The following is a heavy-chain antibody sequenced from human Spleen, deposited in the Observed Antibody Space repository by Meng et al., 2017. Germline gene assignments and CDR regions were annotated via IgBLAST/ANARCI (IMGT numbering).Heavy chain of an antibody. J-gene: IGHJ4*02. CDR3: ARGPTTMAHDFDY. CDR2: IYYSGST. D-gene: IGHD4-11*01. V-gene: IGHV4-4*02. CDR1: GGSISSSNG. Sequence: QLQLQESRPGLAKPSGNLSLTCAVSGGSISSSNGWSWVRQPPGKGLEWIGYIYYSGSTYYNPSLKRRATISVDTSQNNLSLKLSSVTAADSAVYYCARGPTTMAHDFDYWGQGTLVTVSS.